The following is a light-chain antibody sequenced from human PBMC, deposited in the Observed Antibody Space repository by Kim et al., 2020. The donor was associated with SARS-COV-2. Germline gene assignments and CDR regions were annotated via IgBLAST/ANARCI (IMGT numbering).Light chain of an antibody. CDR1: SSDVGSYNL. Sequence: QSVLTQPASVSGSPGQSITISCTGTSSDVGSYNLVPWYQQHPGKAPKLMIFDEVSKRPSGVSNRFSGSKSGNTASLTISGLQAEDEADYYCCSYAGSSTFVVFGGGTQLTVL. J-gene: IGLJ2*01. V-gene: IGLV2-23*02. CDR2: EVS. CDR3: CSYAGSSTFVV.